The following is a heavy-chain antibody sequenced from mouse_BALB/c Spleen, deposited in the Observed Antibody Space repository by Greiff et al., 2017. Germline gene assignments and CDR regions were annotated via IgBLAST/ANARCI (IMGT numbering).Heavy chain of an antibody. CDR2: IDPANGNT. V-gene: IGHV14-3*02. CDR1: GFNIKDTY. D-gene: IGHD2-4*01. J-gene: IGHJ2*01. CDR3: AKGDYDDGDYFDY. Sequence: VQLQQSGAELVKPGASVKLSCTASGFNIKDTYMHWVKQRPEQGLEWIGRIDPANGNTKYDPKFQGKATITADTSSNTAYLQLSSLTSEDTAVYYCAKGDYDDGDYFDYWGQGTTLTVSS.